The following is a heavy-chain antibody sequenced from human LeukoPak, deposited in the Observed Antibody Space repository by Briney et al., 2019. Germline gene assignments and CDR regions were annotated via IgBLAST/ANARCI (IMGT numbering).Heavy chain of an antibody. CDR1: GFTFSSYE. J-gene: IGHJ3*02. V-gene: IGHV3-48*03. Sequence: GESLKISCAASGFTFSSYEMNWVRQAPGKGLEWVSYISISGSTIYYADSVKGRFTISRDNAKNSLYLQMNSLRVEDTAVYYCAREGLWGAARDAFDIWGQGTMVTVSS. D-gene: IGHD6-6*01. CDR2: ISISGSTI. CDR3: AREGLWGAARDAFDI.